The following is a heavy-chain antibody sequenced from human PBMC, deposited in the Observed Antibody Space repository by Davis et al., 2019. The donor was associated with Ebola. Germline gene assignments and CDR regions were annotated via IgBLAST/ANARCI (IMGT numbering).Heavy chain of an antibody. CDR3: ARGTNGYNPGGYFDS. CDR1: GYNFASSW. J-gene: IGHJ4*02. V-gene: IGHV5-51*01. CDR2: IFPGDSNT. Sequence: GESLKISCEASGYNFASSWIGWVRQMPGKGLECMGIIFPGDSNTRYSPSFQGQVTISADKSINTAYLQWSSLKASDTAIYYCARGTNGYNPGGYFDSWGQGTLVTVSS. D-gene: IGHD5-24*01.